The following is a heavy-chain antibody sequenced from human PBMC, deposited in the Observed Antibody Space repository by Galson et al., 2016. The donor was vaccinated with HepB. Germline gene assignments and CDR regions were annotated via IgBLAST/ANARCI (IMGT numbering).Heavy chain of an antibody. Sequence: SLRLSCAATGLTFSSYAMSWVRQAPGKGLEWVSAFSGGNTKYADSVKGRFTISGDNSKNPVYLQMNSLRVEDTAVYYCATRVITMIRGVVDYWGQGTLVTVSS. CDR1: GLTFSSYA. D-gene: IGHD3-10*01. CDR3: ATRVITMIRGVVDY. V-gene: IGHV3-23*01. CDR2: FSGGNT. J-gene: IGHJ4*02.